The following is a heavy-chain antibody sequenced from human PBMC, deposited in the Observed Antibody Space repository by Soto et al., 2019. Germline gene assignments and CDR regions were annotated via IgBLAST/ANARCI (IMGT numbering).Heavy chain of an antibody. D-gene: IGHD3-9*01. Sequence: GESLKISCTGSVYSFTSYWISWLRQMHGKGLEWMGRIHPSDSYTNYRPSFQGNVTIPADKSISTAYLQWSSLKASDTAMHYCARHGTGYLYWGQGTLVTVSS. CDR2: IHPSDSYT. J-gene: IGHJ4*02. CDR1: VYSFTSYW. CDR3: ARHGTGYLY. V-gene: IGHV5-10-1*01.